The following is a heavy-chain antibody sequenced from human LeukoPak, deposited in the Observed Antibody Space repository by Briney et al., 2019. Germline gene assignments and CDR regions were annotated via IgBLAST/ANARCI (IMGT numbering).Heavy chain of an antibody. CDR2: IIPIFGTA. CDR3: ARANSRGYYYMDV. J-gene: IGHJ6*03. CDR1: GGTFSSHA. V-gene: IGHV1-69*06. Sequence: SVKVSCKASGGTFSSHAISWVRQAPGQGLEWMGGIIPIFGTANYAQKFQGRVTITADKSTSTVYMELSSLRSEDTAVYYCARANSRGYYYMDVWGKGTTVTVSS. D-gene: IGHD6-13*01.